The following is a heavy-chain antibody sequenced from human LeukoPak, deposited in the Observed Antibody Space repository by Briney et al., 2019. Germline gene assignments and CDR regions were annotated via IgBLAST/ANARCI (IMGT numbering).Heavy chain of an antibody. CDR2: VSGSGDNT. CDR3: ARGRLPKYYFDS. V-gene: IGHV3-23*01. CDR1: GFTFSTYV. D-gene: IGHD4-11*01. Sequence: GRSLRLSRAAPGFTFSTYVISWVRQAPGKGPEWVSGVSGSGDNTYYADPVKGRFTVYRDNSKSPVFLQMNSLEVDVTAVYYCARGRLPKYYFDSWGQGTLVTVSS. J-gene: IGHJ4*02.